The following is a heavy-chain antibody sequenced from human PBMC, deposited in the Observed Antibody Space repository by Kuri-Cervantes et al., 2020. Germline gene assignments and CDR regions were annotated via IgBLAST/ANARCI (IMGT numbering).Heavy chain of an antibody. Sequence: ASVKVSCKASGYTFTSYAMHWVRQAPGQRLEWMGWINGGNGNTKYSQKFQGRVTITADKSTSTAYMELSSLRSEDTAVYYCAREGAAAAKFGYAFDIWGQGTMVTVSS. CDR3: AREGAAAAKFGYAFDI. D-gene: IGHD6-13*01. J-gene: IGHJ3*02. V-gene: IGHV1-3*01. CDR1: GYTFTSYA. CDR2: INGGNGNT.